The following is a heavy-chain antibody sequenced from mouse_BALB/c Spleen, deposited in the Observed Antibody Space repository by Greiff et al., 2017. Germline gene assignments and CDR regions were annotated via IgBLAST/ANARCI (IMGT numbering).Heavy chain of an antibody. Sequence: QVQLQQSGAELVRPGFSVKISCKGSGYTFTDYAMHWVKQSHAKSLEWIGVISTYYGDASYNQKFKGKATMTVDKSSSTAYMELARLTSEDSAIYYCARNTLYYAMDYWGQGTSVTVSS. CDR3: ARNTLYYAMDY. J-gene: IGHJ4*01. CDR2: ISTYYGDA. V-gene: IGHV1S137*01. CDR1: GYTFTDYA.